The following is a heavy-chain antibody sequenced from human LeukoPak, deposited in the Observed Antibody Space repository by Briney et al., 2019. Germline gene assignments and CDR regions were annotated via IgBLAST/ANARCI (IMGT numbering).Heavy chain of an antibody. V-gene: IGHV4-34*01. Sequence: SETLSLTCAVYGGSFSGYYWSWIRQPPGKGLEWIGEINHSGSTNYNPSLKSRVTISVDTSKNQFSLKLSSVTAADTAVYYCARVPRAVAGTGGYYFDYWGQGTLVTASS. J-gene: IGHJ4*02. CDR3: ARVPRAVAGTGGYYFDY. CDR1: GGSFSGYY. CDR2: INHSGST. D-gene: IGHD6-19*01.